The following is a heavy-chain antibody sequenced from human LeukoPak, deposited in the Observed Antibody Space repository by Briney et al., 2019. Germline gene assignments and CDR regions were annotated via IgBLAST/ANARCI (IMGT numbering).Heavy chain of an antibody. V-gene: IGHV4-59*08. J-gene: IGHJ3*02. CDR3: ARHEPGWRGAFDI. CDR2: IHYTGNT. CDR1: RASISSYY. D-gene: IGHD1-14*01. Sequence: PSEPLSLTCSVSRASISSYYWSWIRQPPGKGLEWIAYIHYTGNTDSSPSLKSRVTISVDTSRRQFSLQLTSVTAADTAVYYCARHEPGWRGAFDIWGQGTMVTVSS.